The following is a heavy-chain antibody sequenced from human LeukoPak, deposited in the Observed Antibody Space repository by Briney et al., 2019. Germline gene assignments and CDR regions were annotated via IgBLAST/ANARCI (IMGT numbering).Heavy chain of an antibody. Sequence: ASVKVSCKASGYTFTGYYMHWVRQAPGQGLEWMGWMNPNSGNTGYAQKFQGRVTMTRNTSISTAYMELSSLRSEDTAVYYCARRPDTAMVVEYYGMDVWGQGTTVTVSS. CDR1: GYTFTGYY. CDR2: MNPNSGNT. CDR3: ARRPDTAMVVEYYGMDV. V-gene: IGHV1-8*02. J-gene: IGHJ6*02. D-gene: IGHD5-18*01.